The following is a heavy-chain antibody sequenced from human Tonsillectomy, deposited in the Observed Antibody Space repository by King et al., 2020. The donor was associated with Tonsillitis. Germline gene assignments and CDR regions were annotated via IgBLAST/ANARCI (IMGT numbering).Heavy chain of an antibody. CDR2: IYHSGST. J-gene: IGHJ3*02. CDR1: GNSISSGYY. Sequence: QLQESGPGLVKPSETLSLTCSVSGNSISSGYYWGWIRQPPGKGLEWIGSIYHSGSTYCNPSLKSRVTISVDTSKNQFSLKLSSVTAADTVVYYCARISSGWNDAFDIWGQGTMVTVSS. D-gene: IGHD6-19*01. V-gene: IGHV4-38-2*02. CDR3: ARISSGWNDAFDI.